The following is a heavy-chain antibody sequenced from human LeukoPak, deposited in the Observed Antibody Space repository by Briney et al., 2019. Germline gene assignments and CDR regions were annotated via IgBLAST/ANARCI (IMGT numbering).Heavy chain of an antibody. CDR1: GGSISSYY. D-gene: IGHD4-11*01. Sequence: SETLSLTCTVSGGSISSYYWSWIRQPPGKGLEWIGYIYYSGSTNYNPSLKSRVTISVDTSKNQFSLKLTSVTAADTAVYYCARHDTTYSYFDYWGQGTPVTVSS. J-gene: IGHJ4*02. V-gene: IGHV4-59*08. CDR3: ARHDTTYSYFDY. CDR2: IYYSGST.